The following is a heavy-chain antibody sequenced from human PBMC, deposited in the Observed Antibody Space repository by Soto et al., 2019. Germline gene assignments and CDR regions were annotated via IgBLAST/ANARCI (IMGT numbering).Heavy chain of an antibody. CDR3: ARDGRYDSGDYFDY. D-gene: IGHD3-22*01. J-gene: IGHJ4*02. CDR2: IWYDGSNK. CDR1: GFTFSSYG. V-gene: IGHV3-33*01. Sequence: GGSLRLSCAASGFTFSSYGMHWVRQAPGKGLEWVAVIWYDGSNKYYADSVKGRFTISRDNSKNTLYLQMNSLRAEDMAVYYCARDGRYDSGDYFDYWGQGTLVTVSS.